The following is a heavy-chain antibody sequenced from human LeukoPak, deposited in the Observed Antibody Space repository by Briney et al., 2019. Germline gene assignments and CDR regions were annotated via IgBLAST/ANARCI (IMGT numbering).Heavy chain of an antibody. CDR1: GLTFSSYA. J-gene: IGHJ4*02. CDR2: ISGGAGST. CDR3: AKGYDILTGLVDY. Sequence: GGSLRLSCAASGLTFSSYAMSWVRQAPGKGLEGVSVISGGAGSTYYADSVKGRFTISRDNYKNTLYLQMNSLRAEDTAVYYCAKGYDILTGLVDYWGQGTLVTVSS. V-gene: IGHV3-23*01. D-gene: IGHD3-9*01.